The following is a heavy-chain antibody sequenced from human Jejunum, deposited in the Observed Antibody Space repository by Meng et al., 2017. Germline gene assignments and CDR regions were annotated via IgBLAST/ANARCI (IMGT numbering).Heavy chain of an antibody. CDR1: GASISTPNTY. CDR2: LYYTGRD. J-gene: IGHJ6*02. V-gene: IGHV4-39*07. D-gene: IGHD3-10*01. CDR3: AQYGSGSYLTPLYYYGIDV. Sequence: SETLSLTCTVSGASISTPNTYWGWIRQPPGKGLEWIGRLYYTGRDYTNPSPKSRLSMSIDRAKNMFSLRLSSLTAADTAVYYCAQYGSGSYLTPLYYYGIDVWGQGTTVTVSS.